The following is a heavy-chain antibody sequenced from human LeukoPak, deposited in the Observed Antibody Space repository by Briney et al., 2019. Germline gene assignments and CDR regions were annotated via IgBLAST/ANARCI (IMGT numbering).Heavy chain of an antibody. D-gene: IGHD6-13*01. CDR3: AREWVRGEQQPPLGY. Sequence: GASVKVSCKASGYTFTSYDINWVRQAPGQGLEWMGWINTNTGNPTYAQGFTGRFVFSLDTSVSTAYLQISSLKAEDTAVYYCAREWVRGEQQPPLGYWGQGTLVTVSS. V-gene: IGHV7-4-1*02. CDR2: INTNTGNP. J-gene: IGHJ4*02. CDR1: GYTFTSYD.